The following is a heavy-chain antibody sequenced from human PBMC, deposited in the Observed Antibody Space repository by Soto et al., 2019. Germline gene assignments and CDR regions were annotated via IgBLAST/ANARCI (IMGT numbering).Heavy chain of an antibody. D-gene: IGHD6-13*01. J-gene: IGHJ6*02. V-gene: IGHV3-11*01. CDR3: ARERYLRVSSSWYGDEYYGMDV. CDR2: ITFSGNTV. CDR1: GFTFSDSY. Sequence: GGSLRLSCAASGFTFSDSYMSWIRQAPGKGLEWISYITFSGNTVYYADSLKGRFTISRDNAKNSLYLQMNRLRAEDTAVYYCARERYLRVSSSWYGDEYYGMDVWGQGTTVTVSS.